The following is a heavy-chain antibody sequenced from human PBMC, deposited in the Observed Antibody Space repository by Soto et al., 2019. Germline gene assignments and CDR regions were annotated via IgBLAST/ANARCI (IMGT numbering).Heavy chain of an antibody. V-gene: IGHV4-59*11. CDR1: GGSIRSHY. CDR2: IDDSGST. CDR3: ARDYSGSYYSFWFDP. Sequence: PSETLSLTCTVSGGSIRSHYWNWIRQPPGKGLEWIGYIDDSGSTKYNPSLRSRVTISVDTSKNQFSLKLNSVTAADTAIYYCARDYSGSYYSFWFDPWGQRTQVTVPS. J-gene: IGHJ5*02. D-gene: IGHD1-26*01.